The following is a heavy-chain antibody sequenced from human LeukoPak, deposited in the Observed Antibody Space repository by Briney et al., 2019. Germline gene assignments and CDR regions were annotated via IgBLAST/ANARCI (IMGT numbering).Heavy chain of an antibody. J-gene: IGHJ5*02. CDR1: GFTLSSYA. CDR3: AKEHSGSYPDPNRENWFDP. CDR2: ISGGGGRT. D-gene: IGHD3-10*01. V-gene: IGHV3-23*01. Sequence: GGSLRLSCAASGFTLSSYAMSWVRQAPGKGLEWASGISGGGGRTYYADSVKGRFTISRDNSKNTLYLQMNSLSAEDTAVYYCAKEHSGSYPDPNRENWFDPWGQGTLVTVSS.